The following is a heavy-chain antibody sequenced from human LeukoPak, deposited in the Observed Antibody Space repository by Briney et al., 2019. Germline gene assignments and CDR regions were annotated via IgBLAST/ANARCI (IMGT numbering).Heavy chain of an antibody. J-gene: IGHJ1*01. V-gene: IGHV3-21*01. CDR3: ARDWPTIAAAGTIPEYFQH. D-gene: IGHD6-13*01. CDR1: GFTFSSYS. Sequence: GGSLILSCAASGFTFSSYSMNWVRQAPGKGLEWVSSISSSSSYIYYADSVKGRFTISRDNAKNSLYLQMNSLRAEDTAVYYCARDWPTIAAAGTIPEYFQHWGQGTLVTVSS. CDR2: ISSSSSYI.